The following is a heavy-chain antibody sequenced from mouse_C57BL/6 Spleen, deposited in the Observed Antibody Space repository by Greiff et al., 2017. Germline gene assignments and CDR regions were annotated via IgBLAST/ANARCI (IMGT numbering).Heavy chain of an antibody. CDR3: TRDYYGSSHFDY. J-gene: IGHJ2*01. D-gene: IGHD1-1*01. CDR2: ISSGGDYI. Sequence: EVKVVESGEGLVKPGGSLKLSCAASGFTFSSYAMSWVRQTPEKRLEWVAYISSGGDYIYYADTVKGRFTISRDNARNTLYLQMSSLKSEDTAMYYCTRDYYGSSHFDYWGQGTTLTVSS. CDR1: GFTFSSYA. V-gene: IGHV5-9-1*02.